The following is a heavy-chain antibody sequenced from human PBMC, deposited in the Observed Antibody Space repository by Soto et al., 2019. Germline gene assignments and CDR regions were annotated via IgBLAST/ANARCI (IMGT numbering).Heavy chain of an antibody. V-gene: IGHV1-18*01. Sequence: QVQLVQSGAEVTKPGASVKVSCKASGYTFTSYGISWVRQAPGQGLEWMGWSGTYKGNTNYAQTFQGRVTMTTDTSTSTVYMELRSLSSDDTAVFYCARMLRPTIRWLDPWGQGTLVTVSS. CDR1: GYTFTSYG. CDR3: ARMLRPTIRWLDP. CDR2: SGTYKGNT. J-gene: IGHJ5*02. D-gene: IGHD1-26*01.